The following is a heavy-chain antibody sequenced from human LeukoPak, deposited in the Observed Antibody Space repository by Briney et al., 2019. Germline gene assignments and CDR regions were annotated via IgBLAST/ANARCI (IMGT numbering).Heavy chain of an antibody. J-gene: IGHJ4*02. CDR2: ISYVGSNK. D-gene: IGHD3-10*01. V-gene: IGHV3-30*18. CDR1: GFTFSSYV. CDR3: AKDREEVLWFGELFDY. Sequence: GRALRLSCAASGFTFSSYVMHWVRPAPGKGLEGVAVISYVGSNKYYADSVKGRFTISRDNSKNTLYLQMNSLRAEDTAVYYCAKDREEVLWFGELFDYWGQGTLVTVSS.